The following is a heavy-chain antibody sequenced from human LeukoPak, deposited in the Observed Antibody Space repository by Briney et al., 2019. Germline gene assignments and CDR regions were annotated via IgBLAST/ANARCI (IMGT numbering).Heavy chain of an antibody. J-gene: IGHJ5*02. CDR3: ARAASGSYLIWFDP. D-gene: IGHD1-26*01. V-gene: IGHV4-34*01. CDR2: INHSGST. Sequence: SETLSLTCAVYGGSFSGYYWSWIRQPPGKGLEWIGEINHSGSTSYNPSLNSRVTISVDTSKNQFSLKLSSVTAADTAVYYCARAASGSYLIWFDPWGQGTLVTVSS. CDR1: GGSFSGYY.